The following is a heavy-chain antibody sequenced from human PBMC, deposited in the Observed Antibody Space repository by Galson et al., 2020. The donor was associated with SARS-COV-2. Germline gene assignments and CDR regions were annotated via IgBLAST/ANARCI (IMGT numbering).Heavy chain of an antibody. V-gene: IGHV5-51*01. CDR3: GIGAPHYDILTGYYKRFGAFDI. J-gene: IGHJ3*02. CDR2: IYPGDSDT. Sequence: GESLKISCKGSGYSFTSYWIGWVRQMPGKGLEWRGIIYPGDSDTRYSPSFQGQVTISADKSISTAYLQWSSLKASDTAMYYCGIGAPHYDILTGYYKRFGAFDIWGQGTMVTVSS. D-gene: IGHD3-9*01. CDR1: GYSFTSYW.